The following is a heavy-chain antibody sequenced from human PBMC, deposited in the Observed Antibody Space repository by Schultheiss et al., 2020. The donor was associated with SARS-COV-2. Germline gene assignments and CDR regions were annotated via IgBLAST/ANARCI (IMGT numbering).Heavy chain of an antibody. CDR2: INPNSGGT. V-gene: IGHV1-2*06. J-gene: IGHJ5*01. D-gene: IGHD6-19*01. Sequence: ASVKVSCKASGYTFTDYYMHWVRQAPGQVLEWMGRINPNSGGTSYAQKFQGRVTMTWDTSISTAYMELSRLRSDDTAVYYCARGPGYSSGCPDSWGQGTLVTVSS. CDR3: ARGPGYSSGCPDS. CDR1: GYTFTDYY.